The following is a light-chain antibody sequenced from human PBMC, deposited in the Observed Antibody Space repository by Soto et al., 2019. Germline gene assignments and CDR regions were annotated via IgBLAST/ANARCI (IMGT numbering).Light chain of an antibody. CDR1: QSVSSN. CDR3: QQRHMWPIT. CDR2: DAY. J-gene: IGKJ5*01. V-gene: IGKV3D-11*03. Sequence: EIVMTQSPATLSVSPGGXATLSSRASQSVSSNLAWYQQKPGQAPRLLIYDAYNRATGIPPRFSGSGSGTDFTLTISSLEPEDSAVYYCQQRHMWPITLGQGTRLEI.